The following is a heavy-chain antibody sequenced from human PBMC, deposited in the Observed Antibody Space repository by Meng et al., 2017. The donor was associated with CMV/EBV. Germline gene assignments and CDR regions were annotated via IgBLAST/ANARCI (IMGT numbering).Heavy chain of an antibody. J-gene: IGHJ4*02. Sequence: GESLKISCAASGFTFSGSAMHWVRQASGKGLEWVGRIRSKPNSYATAYAASVKGRFTISRDDSKNTAFLQMNSLKIEDTAVYYCARDLDSNYQYWGQGTRVTVSS. D-gene: IGHD4-11*01. V-gene: IGHV3-73*01. CDR3: ARDLDSNYQY. CDR2: IRSKPNSYAT. CDR1: GFTFSGSA.